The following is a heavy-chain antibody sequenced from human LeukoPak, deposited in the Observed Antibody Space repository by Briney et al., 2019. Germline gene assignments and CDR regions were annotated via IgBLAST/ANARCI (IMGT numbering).Heavy chain of an antibody. J-gene: IGHJ4*02. CDR3: ARGSLFLEWLLTEYYFDY. V-gene: IGHV1-18*01. Sequence: ASVKVSCKASGYTFTSYGISWVRQAPGQGLEWMGWISAYNGNTNYAQKFQGRVTMTRDTSISTAYMELSRLRSDDTAVYYCARGSLFLEWLLTEYYFDYWGQGTLVTVSS. CDR1: GYTFTSYG. CDR2: ISAYNGNT. D-gene: IGHD3-3*01.